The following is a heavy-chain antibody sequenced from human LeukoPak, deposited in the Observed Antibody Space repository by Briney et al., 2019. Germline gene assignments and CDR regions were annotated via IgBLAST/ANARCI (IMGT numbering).Heavy chain of an antibody. CDR3: ARALRYDDSSGYYAY. V-gene: IGHV1-2*02. J-gene: IGHJ4*02. CDR1: VYTFTGHY. CDR2: INPKSGVT. Sequence: ASVTASCKASVYTFTGHYMHWVRQAPGQGPEGMGWINPKSGVTNYAQTLQGRVTMTRDTSISTVYMELSRLTTDDTAVYFCARALRYDDSSGYYAYWGQGTLVTVSS. D-gene: IGHD3-22*01.